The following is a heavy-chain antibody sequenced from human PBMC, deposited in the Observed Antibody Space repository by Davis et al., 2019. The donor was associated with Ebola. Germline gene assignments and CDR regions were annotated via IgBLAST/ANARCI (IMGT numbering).Heavy chain of an antibody. J-gene: IGHJ6*02. D-gene: IGHD1-26*01. CDR1: GFTFSSYS. V-gene: IGHV3-21*01. CDR2: ISSSSSYI. CDR3: ARVESGSYSRYYYYYGMDV. Sequence: GESLKISCAASGFTFSSYSMNWVRQAPGKGLEWVSSISSSSSYIYYADSVKGRFTISRDNAKNSLYLQMNSLRAEHTAVYYCARVESGSYSRYYYYYGMDVWGQGTTVTVSS.